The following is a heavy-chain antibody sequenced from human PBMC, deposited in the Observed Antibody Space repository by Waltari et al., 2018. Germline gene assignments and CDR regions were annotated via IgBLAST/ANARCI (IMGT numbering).Heavy chain of an antibody. Sequence: QLQLQESGPSLVRPSGTLSLICRVPDVSITSIRHYWAWIRQSPGQGLEWIGTVSYSGTTYTSPSLKSRVSVSRDTSKNQVSLILGSVTAADMAVYYCATYIGASVGTAAFDVWGQGTMVTVSS. J-gene: IGHJ3*01. CDR3: ATYIGASVGTAAFDV. D-gene: IGHD5-12*01. V-gene: IGHV4-39*01. CDR2: VSYSGTT. CDR1: DVSITSIRHY.